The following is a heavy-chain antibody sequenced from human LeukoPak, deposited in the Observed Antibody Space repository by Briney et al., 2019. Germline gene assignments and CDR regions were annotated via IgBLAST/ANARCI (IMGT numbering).Heavy chain of an antibody. CDR2: ITPIFGTA. V-gene: IGHV1-69*13. D-gene: IGHD3-22*01. Sequence: SVKVSCKASGGTFSRFTISWVRQAPGQGFEWMGGITPIFGTANFAQKFQGRVSITADESTSTAFMELSSLRSEDTAVYYCAREWGLESSGYYYAYWGQGTLVTVSS. CDR3: AREWGLESSGYYYAY. J-gene: IGHJ4*02. CDR1: GGTFSRFT.